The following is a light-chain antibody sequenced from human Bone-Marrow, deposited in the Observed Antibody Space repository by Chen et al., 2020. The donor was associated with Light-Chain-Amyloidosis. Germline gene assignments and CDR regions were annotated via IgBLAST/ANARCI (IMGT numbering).Light chain of an antibody. Sequence: QSMLTQPPSASGTPGQRISISCSGSDCDIGSNPVSWFQHVPETAPKLLFYGQNLRPAGVPDRFSGCESGTSASLAISGLQSEDEGTYFGAIWDDALTGWIFGGGTKLSVL. CDR3: AIWDDALTGWI. CDR1: DCDIGSNP. V-gene: IGLV1-44*01. J-gene: IGLJ2*01. CDR2: GQN.